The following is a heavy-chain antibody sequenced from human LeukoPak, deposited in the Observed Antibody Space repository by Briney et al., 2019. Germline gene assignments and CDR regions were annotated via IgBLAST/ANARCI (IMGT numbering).Heavy chain of an antibody. Sequence: GGPLRLSCAASGVALSSHWMTWVRQVPGRGPEWVANVNRDGSETYYLDSVKGRFTISKDNAKNSLYLQMNSLRAEDTALYHCARNNGMDVWGQGTTVIVSS. CDR3: ARNNGMDV. CDR1: GVALSSHW. J-gene: IGHJ6*02. V-gene: IGHV3-7*03. CDR2: VNRDGSET.